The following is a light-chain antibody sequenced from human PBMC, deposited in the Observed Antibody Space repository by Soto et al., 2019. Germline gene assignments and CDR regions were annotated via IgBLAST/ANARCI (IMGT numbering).Light chain of an antibody. J-gene: IGLJ1*01. CDR3: SSYSDTNIYV. Sequence: QSVLTQPPSASGTPGQRVTISCSGSSSNIGSNFVYWYQHLSGTAPKLLIYNVNGRPSGVPRRFSGSKSGNTASLTVSGLQAVDEADYYCSSYSDTNIYVFGTGTKVTVL. V-gene: IGLV1-44*01. CDR2: NVN. CDR1: SSNIGSNF.